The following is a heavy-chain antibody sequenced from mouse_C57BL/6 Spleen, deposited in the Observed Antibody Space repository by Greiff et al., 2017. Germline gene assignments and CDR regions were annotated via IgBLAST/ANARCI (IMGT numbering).Heavy chain of an antibody. CDR1: GYTFTNYW. CDR2: IYPGGGYT. D-gene: IGHD1-1*01. V-gene: IGHV1-63*01. Sequence: VKLMESGAELVRPGTSVKMSCKASGYTFTNYWIGWAKQRPGHGLEWIGDIYPGGGYTNYNEKFKGKATLTADKSSSTAYMQFSSLTSEDSAIYYCARRYYGSSSWFAYWGQGTLVTVSA. J-gene: IGHJ3*01. CDR3: ARRYYGSSSWFAY.